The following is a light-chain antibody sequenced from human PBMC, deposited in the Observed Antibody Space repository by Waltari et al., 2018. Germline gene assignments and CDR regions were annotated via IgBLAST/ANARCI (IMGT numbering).Light chain of an antibody. J-gene: IGKJ4*01. Sequence: DIQMTQSPSSLSASVGDRVTITCQASQDISKNLNWFLQKPGKAPQVLIFDASNSQPAVPSRFSGSGSGTDCVFTISSLQPEDIGTYYCQQYGHLPLTFGGGTRVEIK. CDR1: QDISKN. CDR3: QQYGHLPLT. V-gene: IGKV1-33*01. CDR2: DAS.